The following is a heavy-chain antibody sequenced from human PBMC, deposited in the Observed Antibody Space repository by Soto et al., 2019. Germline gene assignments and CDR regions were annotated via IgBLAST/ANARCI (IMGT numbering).Heavy chain of an antibody. V-gene: IGHV1-69*04. CDR1: GGTFSSYT. D-gene: IGHD3-16*01. CDR2: IIPILGIA. J-gene: IGHJ4*02. CDR3: ARDTSKGFDY. Sequence: SVKVSCKASGGTFSSYTISWVRQAPGQGLEWMGRIIPILGIANYAQKFQGRVTITADTSTSTAYMELSRLRSEDTAVYYCARDTSKGFDYWGQGTLVTVSS.